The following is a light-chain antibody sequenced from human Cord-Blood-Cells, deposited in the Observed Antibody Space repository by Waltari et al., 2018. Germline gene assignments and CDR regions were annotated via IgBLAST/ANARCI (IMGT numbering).Light chain of an antibody. CDR3: NSRDSSGNHLV. Sequence: SSELTQDPAVSLALGQTVRITCQGHSLRSYYASWYQQKPGQAPILVIYGKNNRPSGIPDRFSGSSSGNTASLTITGAQAEDEADYYCNSRDSSGNHLVFGGGTKLTVL. CDR1: SLRSYY. V-gene: IGLV3-19*01. J-gene: IGLJ2*01. CDR2: GKN.